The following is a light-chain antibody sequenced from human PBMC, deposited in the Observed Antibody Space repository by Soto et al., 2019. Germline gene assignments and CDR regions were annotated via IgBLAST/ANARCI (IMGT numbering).Light chain of an antibody. CDR2: AAY. V-gene: IGKV1-27*01. CDR1: QGISNY. CDR3: QKYNSAPPT. Sequence: DIQMTQTPSPLSASVGDRVTITCRASQGISNYLAWYQQKPGKGPKLLTYAAYTLQSGVPSRFSGSGSGTDFTLTISSLQPEDVATYYCQKYNSAPPTFGQGTKVDIK. J-gene: IGKJ1*01.